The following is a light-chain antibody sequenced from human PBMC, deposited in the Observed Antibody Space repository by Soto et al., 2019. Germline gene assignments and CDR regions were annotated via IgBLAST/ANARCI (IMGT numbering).Light chain of an antibody. CDR1: SSDVGAYKY. J-gene: IGLJ2*01. CDR3: SSYAGSNNLV. CDR2: EVS. V-gene: IGLV2-8*01. Sequence: QSALTQPPSASGSPGQSVTISCTGTSSDVGAYKYVSWYQQHPAKAPKLMIYEVSKRPSGVPDRFSGSKSGNTASLTVSGLPAEDEADYYCSSYAGSNNLVFGGGTQLTVL.